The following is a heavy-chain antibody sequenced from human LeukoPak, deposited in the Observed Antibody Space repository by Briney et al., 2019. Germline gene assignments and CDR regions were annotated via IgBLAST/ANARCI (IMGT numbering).Heavy chain of an antibody. D-gene: IGHD3-16*01. CDR1: GVTISDSF. V-gene: IGHV3-53*01. CDR2: LSSHGSK. J-gene: IGHJ4*02. Sequence: GGSLRLSCVLSGVTISDSFMNWVRQAPGKGLECVAVLSSHGSKLYADSVKGRFTISSDNSKNSLYLQMNSLRVEDTAVYYCTTEFGRPGYWGQGTLVTVSS. CDR3: TTEFGRPGY.